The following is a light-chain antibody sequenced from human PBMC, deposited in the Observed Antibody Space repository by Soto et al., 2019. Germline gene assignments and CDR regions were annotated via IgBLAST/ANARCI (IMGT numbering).Light chain of an antibody. J-gene: IGLJ2*01. CDR3: GAWDSSLMGVV. V-gene: IGLV1-51*01. CDR2: DNN. CDR1: SSNIGNNY. Sequence: QSVLTQPPSVSAAPGQKVTISCSGSSSNIGNNYVSWYQQLPGTAPKLLIYDNNKRPSGIPDRFSGSKSGTSATLDITALQTGDEADYYCGAWDSSLMGVVFGGGTNLTVL.